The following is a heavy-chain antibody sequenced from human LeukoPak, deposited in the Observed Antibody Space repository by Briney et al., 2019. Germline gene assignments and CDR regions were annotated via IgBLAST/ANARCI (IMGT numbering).Heavy chain of an antibody. CDR1: GGSITSSRYY. CDR2: IYYSGST. J-gene: IGHJ4*02. D-gene: IGHD3-10*01. V-gene: IGHV4-39*07. CDR3: ARDRLWLGDITLSDY. Sequence: PSETLSLTCTDSGGSITSSRYYWGWIRQPPGKGPEWIGSIYYSGSTNYNPSLKSRVTISVDTSKNQFSLKLSSVTAADTAVYYCARDRLWLGDITLSDYWGQGTLVTVSS.